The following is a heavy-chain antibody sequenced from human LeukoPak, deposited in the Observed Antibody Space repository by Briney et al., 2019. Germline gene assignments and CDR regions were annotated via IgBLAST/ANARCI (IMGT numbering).Heavy chain of an antibody. Sequence: GGSLRLSCAASGFTFSTYGMHWVRQAPGKGLEWVAVIWYDGSNKYHADSVKGRFAISRDNSNNTLYLQMNSLRAEDTAVYYCAKGDSGSYGALDIWGQGTMVTVSS. CDR1: GFTFSTYG. J-gene: IGHJ3*02. CDR3: AKGDSGSYGALDI. V-gene: IGHV3-33*03. CDR2: IWYDGSNK. D-gene: IGHD1-26*01.